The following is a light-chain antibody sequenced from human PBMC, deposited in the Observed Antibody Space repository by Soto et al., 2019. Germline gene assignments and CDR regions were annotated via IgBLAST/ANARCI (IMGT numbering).Light chain of an antibody. V-gene: IGLV4-69*01. J-gene: IGLJ2*01. CDR3: QTWDTGIQV. Sequence: QPVRTQSPSASASLGASVKLTCTLSSGHSSYVIAWHQQQPEKGPRYLMKLNSDGSHRKGDGIPDRFSGSSSGAERYLTISSLQSEDQADYYCQTWDTGIQVFGGGTKLTVL. CDR1: SGHSSYV. CDR2: LNSDGSH.